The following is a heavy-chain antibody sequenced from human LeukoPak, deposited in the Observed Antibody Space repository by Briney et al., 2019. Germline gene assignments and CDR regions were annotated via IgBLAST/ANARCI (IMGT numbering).Heavy chain of an antibody. V-gene: IGHV3-9*01. J-gene: IGHJ4*02. CDR2: ISWNSGSI. D-gene: IGHD6-13*01. Sequence: PGGSLRLSCAASGFTFDDCAMYWVRQVPGKGLEWVSRISWNSGSIDYADSVKGRFTISRDNAKNSLYLQMNSLRAEDTALYYCAKDIRYSSSWCFDYGGQGTLVTVSS. CDR1: GFTFDDCA. CDR3: AKDIRYSSSWCFDY.